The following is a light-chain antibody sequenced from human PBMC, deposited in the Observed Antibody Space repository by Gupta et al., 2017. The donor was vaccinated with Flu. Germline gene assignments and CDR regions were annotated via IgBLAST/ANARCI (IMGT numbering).Light chain of an antibody. J-gene: IGLJ3*02. Sequence: QSALTQPAPVSGSPGQSITLSSTGTSSDVGGHKYVSWYQQHAGKAPKVMIYEVSSRPSGVSNRFSGSKSGNTASLIISGLQADDEADYYCSSYTVTNTWVFGGGTKVTVL. CDR2: EVS. CDR3: SSYTVTNTWV. V-gene: IGLV2-14*01. CDR1: SSDVGGHKY.